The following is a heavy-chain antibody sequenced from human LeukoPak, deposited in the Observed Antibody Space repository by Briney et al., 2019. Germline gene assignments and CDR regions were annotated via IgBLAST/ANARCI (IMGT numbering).Heavy chain of an antibody. D-gene: IGHD1-26*01. CDR2: IRGSDGYT. CDR1: GFTFNTYA. Sequence: GGSLRLSCAASGFTFNTYAMSWVRQAPGKGLEWVSTIRGSDGYTYYADSVKGRFTISRDNSNNALYLQMNSLRAEDTAVYYCARESGGSYYFDYWGPGTLVTVSS. V-gene: IGHV3-23*01. J-gene: IGHJ4*02. CDR3: ARESGGSYYFDY.